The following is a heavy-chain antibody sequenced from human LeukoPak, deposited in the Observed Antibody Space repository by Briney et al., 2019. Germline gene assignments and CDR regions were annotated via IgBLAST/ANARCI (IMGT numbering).Heavy chain of an antibody. CDR1: GFTFSSYG. Sequence: PGGSLRLSCAASGFTFSSYGMHWVRQAPGKGLEWVAVIWYDGSNKYYADSVKVRFTISRDNSKNTLYLQMNSLRAEDTAVYYCARGSGSSQYYFDYWGQGTLVTVSS. D-gene: IGHD3-10*01. V-gene: IGHV3-33*01. CDR3: ARGSGSSQYYFDY. CDR2: IWYDGSNK. J-gene: IGHJ4*02.